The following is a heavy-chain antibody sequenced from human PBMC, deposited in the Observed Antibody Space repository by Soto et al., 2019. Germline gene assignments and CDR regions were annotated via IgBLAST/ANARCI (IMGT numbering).Heavy chain of an antibody. D-gene: IGHD3-22*01. CDR2: VTSSAIAT. V-gene: IGHV3-23*01. J-gene: IGHJ4*02. CDR1: GYRFSEYA. CDR3: AKSHDTSAYYLSIDS. Sequence: PGGSLRLSCMGSGYRFSEYAMAWIRQAPGKGLEWVTGVTSSAIATYYADSVKGRFTISRNNSLNLLYLQMDNLGADDTAVYYCAKSHDTSAYYLSIDSWGQGTQVTVSS.